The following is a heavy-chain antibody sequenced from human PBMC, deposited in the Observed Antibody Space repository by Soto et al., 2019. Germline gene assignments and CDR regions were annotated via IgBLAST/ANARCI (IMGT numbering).Heavy chain of an antibody. CDR3: AKSREGPFYYDSMDV. J-gene: IGHJ6*02. CDR2: ISGSGSNI. Sequence: GGSLRLSCSASGFTFSSYAMSWVRQAPGKGLEWVSVISGSGSNIHYADSVKGRFVITRDNYKITLYMQMTSLTPDDTAVYYCAKSREGPFYYDSMDVWGQGTTVTVSS. D-gene: IGHD3-9*01. V-gene: IGHV3-23*01. CDR1: GFTFSSYA.